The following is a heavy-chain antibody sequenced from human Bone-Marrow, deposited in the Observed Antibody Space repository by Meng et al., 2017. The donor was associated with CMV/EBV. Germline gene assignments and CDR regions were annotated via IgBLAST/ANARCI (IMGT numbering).Heavy chain of an antibody. D-gene: IGHD1-26*01. Sequence: ASVKVSCKASGYTFTGYYMHWVRQAPGQGLEWMGWINPNSGGTNYAQKFQGRVTMTRDTSISTAYMELSRLRSDDTAVYYCARMVGATYYFDYWGQGTLGTVSS. CDR3: ARMVGATYYFDY. CDR2: INPNSGGT. V-gene: IGHV1-2*02. CDR1: GYTFTGYY. J-gene: IGHJ4*02.